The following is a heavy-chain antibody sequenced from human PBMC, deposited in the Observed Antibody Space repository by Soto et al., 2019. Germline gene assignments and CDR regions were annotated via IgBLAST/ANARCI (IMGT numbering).Heavy chain of an antibody. D-gene: IGHD6-25*01. J-gene: IGHJ6*01. CDR2: ISGSGESA. Sequence: EVQLLESGGGLVQPGGSLRLSCAASGFTFVHYALTWVRQAPGKGLEWVADISGSGESAFYADSVKGRFTISRDNSKNMAYMELNSLRAEDTAVYYCAKSHSSAAVYYYYYGMDVW. CDR1: GFTFVHYA. CDR3: AKSHSSAAVYYYYYGMDV. V-gene: IGHV3-23*01.